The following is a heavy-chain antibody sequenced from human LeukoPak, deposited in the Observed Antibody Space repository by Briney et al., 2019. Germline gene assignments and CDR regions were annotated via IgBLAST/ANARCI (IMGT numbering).Heavy chain of an antibody. CDR2: ISYDGSNK. V-gene: IGHV3-30*04. CDR1: GFTFSSYA. Sequence: GGSLRLSCAASGFTFSSYAMHWVRQAPGKGLEWVAVISYDGSNKYYADSVKGRFTISRDNSKNTLYLQMNSLRAEDTAVYYCARSDRCSGGSCPLDYWGQGTLVTVSS. J-gene: IGHJ4*02. D-gene: IGHD2-15*01. CDR3: ARSDRCSGGSCPLDY.